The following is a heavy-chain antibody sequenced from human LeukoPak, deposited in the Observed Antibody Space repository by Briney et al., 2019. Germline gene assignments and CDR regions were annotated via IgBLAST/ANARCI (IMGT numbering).Heavy chain of an antibody. CDR3: ARSPRPTYQLPAFDY. V-gene: IGHV4-39*01. CDR1: GGSISSRGYH. J-gene: IGHJ4*02. D-gene: IGHD2-2*01. CDR2: IYYSGST. Sequence: PSETLSLTCTVSGGSISSRGYHWGWIRQPPGKGLEWIGSIYYSGSTNYNPSLKSRVTISADTSKNQFSLKLSSVTAADTAVYYCARSPRPTYQLPAFDYWGQGTLVTVSS.